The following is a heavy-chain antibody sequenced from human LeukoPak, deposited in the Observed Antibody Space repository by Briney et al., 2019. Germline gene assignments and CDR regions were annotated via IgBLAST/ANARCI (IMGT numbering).Heavy chain of an antibody. Sequence: PGGSLRLSCAASGFTFSSYGMHWVRQAPGKGLEWVAFIRYDGSNKYYADSVKGRFTISRDNSKNTLYLQMNSLRAEDTAVYYCAKGQMVRGSNPDYWGQGTLVTVSP. CDR2: IRYDGSNK. J-gene: IGHJ4*02. CDR1: GFTFSSYG. V-gene: IGHV3-30*02. CDR3: AKGQMVRGSNPDY. D-gene: IGHD3-10*01.